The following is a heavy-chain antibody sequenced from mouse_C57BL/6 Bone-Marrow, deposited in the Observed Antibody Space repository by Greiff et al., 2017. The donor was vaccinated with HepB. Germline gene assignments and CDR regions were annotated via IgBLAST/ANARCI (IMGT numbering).Heavy chain of an antibody. Sequence: VQVVESGPGLVQPSQSLSITCTVSGFSLTSYGVHWVRQPPGKGLEWLGVIWSGGSTDYNAAFISRLSISRDNSKSQVFFKMNSLQADDTAIYYCASHSNYYYAMDYWGQGTSVTVSS. D-gene: IGHD2-5*01. CDR2: IWSGGST. CDR3: ASHSNYYYAMDY. V-gene: IGHV2-4*01. J-gene: IGHJ4*01. CDR1: GFSLTSYG.